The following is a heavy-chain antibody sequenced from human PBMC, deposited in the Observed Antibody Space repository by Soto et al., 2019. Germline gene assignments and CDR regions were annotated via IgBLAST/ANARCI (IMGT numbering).Heavy chain of an antibody. V-gene: IGHV4-31*03. Sequence: QVQLQESGPGLVKPSQTLSLTCTVSGGSLSSGGYYWSWIRQDPGKGLEWIGYIYDSGSPYYHPSLKSRVPISGDTSQNTFALRLNAVSAEDQVVYYCARGGVRNTVRHWGQGTLVTVCS. D-gene: IGHD3-10*01. CDR3: ARGGVRNTVRH. J-gene: IGHJ4*02. CDR2: IYDSGSP. CDR1: GGSLSSGGYY.